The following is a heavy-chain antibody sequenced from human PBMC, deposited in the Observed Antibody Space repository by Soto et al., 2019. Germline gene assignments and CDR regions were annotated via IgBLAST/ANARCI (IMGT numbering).Heavy chain of an antibody. Sequence: SETLSLTCTVSGGSISSYYWSWIRQPPGKGLEWIGSIYYSGSTYYNPSIKSRVTISVDTSKNQFSLKLSSVTAADTAVYYCATTWFGELLYYYYGMDVWGQGPTVTVSS. CDR1: GGSISSYY. D-gene: IGHD3-10*01. CDR3: ATTWFGELLYYYYGMDV. J-gene: IGHJ6*02. CDR2: IYYSGST. V-gene: IGHV4-59*05.